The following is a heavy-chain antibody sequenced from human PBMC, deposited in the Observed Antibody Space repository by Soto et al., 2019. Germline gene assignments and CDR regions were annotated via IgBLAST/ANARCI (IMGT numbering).Heavy chain of an antibody. D-gene: IGHD3-10*01. CDR1: GGSISKYY. J-gene: IGHJ4*02. V-gene: IGHV4-59*01. CDR2: IYYTGST. CDR3: ARGSLRFDF. Sequence: SETLSLTCTVSGGSISKYYWSWIRQPPGKGLEWIGYIYYTGSTNYSPSLKSRVTISVDTSKNQLSLKLTSVTAADTAMYYCARGSLRFDFWGQGTLVTVSS.